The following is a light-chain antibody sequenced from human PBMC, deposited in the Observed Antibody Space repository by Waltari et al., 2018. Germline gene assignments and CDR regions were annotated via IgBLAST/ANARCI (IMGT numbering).Light chain of an antibody. CDR2: GAS. CDR3: QMYVRLPVT. V-gene: IGKV3-20*01. Sequence: EIVLTQSPGTLSLSPGEGATLSCRASQSVGRTLVWYQQRPGRAPRLLIYGASSRATGIPDSFTGSGSGTDFSLTRSRLEPEDFAVYDCQMYVRLPVTFGQGTKVEI. J-gene: IGKJ1*01. CDR1: QSVGRT.